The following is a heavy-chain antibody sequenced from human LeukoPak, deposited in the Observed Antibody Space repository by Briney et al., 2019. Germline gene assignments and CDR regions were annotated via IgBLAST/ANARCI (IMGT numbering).Heavy chain of an antibody. J-gene: IGHJ2*01. CDR3: ARVHRLNYYDSSGYYFSWYFDL. D-gene: IGHD3-22*01. V-gene: IGHV3-23*01. CDR1: GFTFNIYA. CDR2: ISGRGSST. Sequence: PGGSLRLSCAASGFTFNIYAMSWVRQAPGKGLEWVSGISGRGSSTYYADSVKGRFTISRDNSKNTLYLQMNSLRAEDTAVYYCARVHRLNYYDSSGYYFSWYFDLWGRGTLVTVSS.